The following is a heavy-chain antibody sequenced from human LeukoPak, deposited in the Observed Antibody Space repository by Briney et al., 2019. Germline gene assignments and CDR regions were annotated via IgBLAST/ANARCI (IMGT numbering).Heavy chain of an antibody. CDR3: ADVDANA. D-gene: IGHD2-15*01. Sequence: GGSLRLSCAASGFTFTSSAMHWFRQASGKGLEWVSSISGSAGTTYYADSVKGRFTISRDNAKNSLYLQVNSLRVEDTAVYYCADVDANAWGQGTLVTVSS. CDR1: GFTFTSSA. V-gene: IGHV3-23*01. J-gene: IGHJ5*02. CDR2: ISGSAGTT.